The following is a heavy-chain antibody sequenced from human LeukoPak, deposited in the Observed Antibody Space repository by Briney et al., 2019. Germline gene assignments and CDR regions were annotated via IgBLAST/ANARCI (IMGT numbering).Heavy chain of an antibody. CDR1: GFTFRTYG. CDR2: IYSGGST. D-gene: IGHD1/OR15-1a*01. Sequence: PGGSLRLSCAASGFTFRTYGMSWVRQAPGKGLEWVSVIYSGGSTYYADSVKGRFTISRDNSKNTLYLQMNGLRAEDTAVYYCARTNRKFDYWGQGTLVTVSS. V-gene: IGHV3-66*01. J-gene: IGHJ4*02. CDR3: ARTNRKFDY.